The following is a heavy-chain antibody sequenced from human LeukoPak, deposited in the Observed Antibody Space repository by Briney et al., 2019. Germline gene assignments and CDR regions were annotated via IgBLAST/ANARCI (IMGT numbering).Heavy chain of an antibody. CDR1: GYIFDVYC. V-gene: IGHV1-46*02. CDR3: ARGRTVTNDFDL. J-gene: IGHJ2*01. D-gene: IGHD4-17*01. CDR2: FNPSGGNT. Sequence: ASVRVSCKAAGYIFDVYCIDWVRQAPGQGLEWMGIFNPSGGNTNYAQRFQGRVTLTRDTSTTTVYMDLSGLRPEDTAVYYCARGRTVTNDFDLWGRGTLLTVSS.